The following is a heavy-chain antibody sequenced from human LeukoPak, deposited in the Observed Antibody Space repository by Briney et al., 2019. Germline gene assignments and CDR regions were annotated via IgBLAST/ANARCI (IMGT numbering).Heavy chain of an antibody. CDR1: GFTFDDYG. Sequence: SGGSLRLSCAASGFTFDDYGMSWVRQAPGKGREWVSGIIWNGGSTGYADSVKGRFTISRDNTKSSLYLQMNSLRAEDTALYYCARAVFRYYDSSGIDAFDIWGQGTMVTVSS. CDR2: IIWNGGST. CDR3: ARAVFRYYDSSGIDAFDI. V-gene: IGHV3-20*04. D-gene: IGHD3-22*01. J-gene: IGHJ3*02.